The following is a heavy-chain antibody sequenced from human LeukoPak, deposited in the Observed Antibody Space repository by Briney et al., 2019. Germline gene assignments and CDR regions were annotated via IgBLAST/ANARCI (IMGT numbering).Heavy chain of an antibody. J-gene: IGHJ4*02. Sequence: PSETLSLTCTVSGGSISSYYWSWIRQPPGKGLEWIGYIYYSGSTNYNPSLKSRVTMSVDTSKNQFSLKLSSVTAADTAVYYCARDRIAAAGRRYYFDYWGQGTLVTVSS. CDR1: GGSISSYY. CDR2: IYYSGST. D-gene: IGHD6-13*01. CDR3: ARDRIAAAGRRYYFDY. V-gene: IGHV4-59*12.